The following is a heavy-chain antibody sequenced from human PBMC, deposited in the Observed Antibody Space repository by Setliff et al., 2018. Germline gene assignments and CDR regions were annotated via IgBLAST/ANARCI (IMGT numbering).Heavy chain of an antibody. V-gene: IGHV1-18*01. CDR3: ARFSSSWYPSEPVQAFDI. D-gene: IGHD6-13*01. Sequence: ASVKVSCKASGYTFTSYGISWVRQAPGQGLEWMGWISAYNGNTNYAQKLQGRVTMTTDTSTSTAYMELRSLRSDDTAVYYCARFSSSWYPSEPVQAFDIWGQGIMVTVSS. CDR2: ISAYNGNT. J-gene: IGHJ3*02. CDR1: GYTFTSYG.